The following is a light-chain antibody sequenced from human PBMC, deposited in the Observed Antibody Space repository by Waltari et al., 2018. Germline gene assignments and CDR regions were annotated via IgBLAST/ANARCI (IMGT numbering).Light chain of an antibody. CDR3: SSYAGSNNLV. V-gene: IGLV2-8*01. J-gene: IGLJ2*01. CDR2: EVS. CDR1: SSAVGAYDY. Sequence: QSALTQPPSASGSPGQSVTISCPGTSSAVGAYDYVSWYQHHPGKAPKLLISEVSKRPSGVPDRFSGSRSGNTASLTVSGLQAEDEADYYCSSYAGSNNLVFGGGTKLTVL.